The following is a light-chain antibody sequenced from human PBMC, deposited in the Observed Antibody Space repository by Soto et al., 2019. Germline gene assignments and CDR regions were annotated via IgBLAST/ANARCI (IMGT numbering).Light chain of an antibody. Sequence: EMVLTQSPGTLSLSPGERATLSCRASQSVNNNFLAWYQQKPGQAPGLLIYGASSRADGIPDRFSGSGSGTDFTLTISRLEPEDFEVYYCQQYGDSPTFGPGTKVDI. CDR1: QSVNNNF. CDR3: QQYGDSPT. V-gene: IGKV3-20*01. J-gene: IGKJ3*01. CDR2: GAS.